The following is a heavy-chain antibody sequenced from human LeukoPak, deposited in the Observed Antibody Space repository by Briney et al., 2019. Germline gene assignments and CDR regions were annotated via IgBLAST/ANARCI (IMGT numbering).Heavy chain of an antibody. V-gene: IGHV3-30*18. CDR1: GFTFSSYG. Sequence: SGGSLRLSCAASGFTFSSYGMHWVRQAPGMGLEWVAVISYDGSNKYYADSVKGRFTISRDNSKNTLYLQMNSLRAEDTAVYYCAKASIAARFIDYWGQGTLVTVSS. CDR2: ISYDGSNK. J-gene: IGHJ4*02. CDR3: AKASIAARFIDY. D-gene: IGHD6-6*01.